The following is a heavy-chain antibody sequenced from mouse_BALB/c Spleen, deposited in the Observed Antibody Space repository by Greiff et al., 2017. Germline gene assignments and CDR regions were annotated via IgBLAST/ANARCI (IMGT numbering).Heavy chain of an antibody. CDR1: GYTFSSYW. D-gene: IGHD1-1*01. Sequence: VQLQQSGAELMKPGASVKISCKATGYTFSSYWIEWVKQRPGHGLEWIGEILPGSGSTNYNEKFKGKATFTADTSSNTAYLQLSSLTSEDTAVYYCNHYYGSSYCDYWGQGTTLTVSS. J-gene: IGHJ2*01. CDR3: NHYYGSSYCDY. V-gene: IGHV1-9*01. CDR2: ILPGSGST.